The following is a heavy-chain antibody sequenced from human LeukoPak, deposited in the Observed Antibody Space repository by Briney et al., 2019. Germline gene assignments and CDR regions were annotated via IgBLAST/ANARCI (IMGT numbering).Heavy chain of an antibody. CDR3: ATLTQSL. CDR1: GYTFSNYY. Sequence: ASVKVSCKASGYTFSNYYMHWVRQAPGQGLEWMGIINPSGDSSGRSRSYAQKFQGRLSMTRDTSISTAYMELSRLRSDDTAVYYCATLTQSLWGQGTLVTVSS. D-gene: IGHD1-14*01. V-gene: IGHV1-46*01. J-gene: IGHJ4*02. CDR2: INPSGDSSGRSR.